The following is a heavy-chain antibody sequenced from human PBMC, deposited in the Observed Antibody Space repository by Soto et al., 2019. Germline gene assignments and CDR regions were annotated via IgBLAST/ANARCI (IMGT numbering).Heavy chain of an antibody. V-gene: IGHV3-23*01. CDR2: ISGSGGST. CDR3: ARADVVLMVYYFDY. CDR1: GFTFSSYA. J-gene: IGHJ4*02. Sequence: GGSLRLSCAASGFTFSSYAMSWVRQAPGKGLEWVSAISGSGGSTYYADSVKGRFTISRDNSKNTLYLQMNSLRAEDTAVYYCARADVVLMVYYFDYWGQGTLVTVSS. D-gene: IGHD2-8*01.